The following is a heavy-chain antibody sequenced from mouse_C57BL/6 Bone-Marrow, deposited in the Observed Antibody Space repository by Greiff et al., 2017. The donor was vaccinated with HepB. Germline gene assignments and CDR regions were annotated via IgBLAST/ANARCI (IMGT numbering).Heavy chain of an antibody. D-gene: IGHD1-1*01. Sequence: EVQLQQSGPELVKPGASVKISCKASGYSFTDYNMNWVKQSNGKSLEWIGVINPNYGTTSYNQKFKGKATLTVDKSSSTAYMQLSSLTSEDSAVYYCALYYYGSSWYFDVWGTGTTVTVSS. CDR3: ALYYYGSSWYFDV. CDR1: GYSFTDYN. J-gene: IGHJ1*03. V-gene: IGHV1-39*01. CDR2: INPNYGTT.